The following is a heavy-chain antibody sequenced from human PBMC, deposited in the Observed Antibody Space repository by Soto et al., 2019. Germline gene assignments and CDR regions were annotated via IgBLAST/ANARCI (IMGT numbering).Heavy chain of an antibody. CDR2: INPNSGGT. D-gene: IGHD6-19*01. J-gene: IGHJ4*02. CDR1: GYTFTGYY. V-gene: IGHV1-2*04. CDR3: ARGHWYSSGPGLNSFDY. Sequence: ASVKVSCKASGYTFTGYYMHWVRQAPGQGLEWMGWINPNSGGTNYAQKFQGWVTMTRDTSISTAYMELSRLRSDDTAVYYCARGHWYSSGPGLNSFDYWGQGTLVTVSS.